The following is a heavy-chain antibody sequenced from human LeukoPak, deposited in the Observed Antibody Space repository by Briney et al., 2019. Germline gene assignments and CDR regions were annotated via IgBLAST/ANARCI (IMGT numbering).Heavy chain of an antibody. D-gene: IGHD6-19*01. CDR2: IGSGSGST. CDR3: AKGFLGGTDQYFDS. J-gene: IGHJ4*02. Sequence: GGSLRLSCAASGFTFSSYSMNWVRQAPGKGLEWVSAIGSGSGSTDYADSVQGRFTISRDNSKSTLYLQMNSLRAEDTAVYYCAKGFLGGTDQYFDSWGQGTLVTVSS. V-gene: IGHV3-23*01. CDR1: GFTFSSYS.